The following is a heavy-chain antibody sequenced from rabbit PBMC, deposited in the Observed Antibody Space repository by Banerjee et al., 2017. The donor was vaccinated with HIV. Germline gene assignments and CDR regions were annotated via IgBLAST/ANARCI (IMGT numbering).Heavy chain of an antibody. J-gene: IGHJ4*01. Sequence: QEQLVESGGGLVQPEGSLTLTCKASGSDISSNAMCWVRQAPGKGLELIACIYSSNGDKWYASWVNGRFTISRSTSLNTVDLKMTSLTVADTATYFCARDRDGDAGYGYAEALWGPGTLVTVS. D-gene: IGHD6-1*01. CDR1: GSDISSNA. V-gene: IGHV1S47*01. CDR3: ARDRDGDAGYGYAEAL. CDR2: IYSSNGDK.